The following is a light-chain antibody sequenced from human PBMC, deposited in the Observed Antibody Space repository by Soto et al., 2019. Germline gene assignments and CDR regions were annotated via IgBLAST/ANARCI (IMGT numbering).Light chain of an antibody. Sequence: EIVMTQSPVTLSVSPGERATLSCRASQSVSGNLAWYQQKPGQAPRLLIYGASTRATGIPARFSGSGSWTDFTPTISSLQSEDFALYSCQQYKKWPLTFGGGTKVEIK. V-gene: IGKV3-15*01. CDR1: QSVSGN. CDR3: QQYKKWPLT. CDR2: GAS. J-gene: IGKJ4*01.